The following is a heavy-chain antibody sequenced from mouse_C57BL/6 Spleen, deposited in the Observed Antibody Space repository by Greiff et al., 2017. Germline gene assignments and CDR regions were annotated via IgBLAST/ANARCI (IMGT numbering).Heavy chain of an antibody. V-gene: IGHV1-15*01. CDR2: IDPETGGT. CDR3: TRTNYDYAMDY. Sequence: QLQQSGAELVRPGASVTLSCKASGYTFTDYEMHWVKQTPVHGLEWIGAIDPETGGTAYNQKFKGKAILTADKSSSTAYMELRSLTSEDSAVYYCTRTNYDYAMDYWGQGTSVTVSS. D-gene: IGHD1-1*01. CDR1: GYTFTDYE. J-gene: IGHJ4*01.